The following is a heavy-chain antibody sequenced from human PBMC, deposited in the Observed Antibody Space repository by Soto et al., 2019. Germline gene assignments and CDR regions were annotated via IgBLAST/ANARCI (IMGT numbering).Heavy chain of an antibody. Sequence: KPSETLSLTCAVYGGTFSGLYWSWIRQPPGKGLEWIGEIKDSGSTNYNPSLKSRVTISVDTSKNQFSLKLTSVTAADTAVYYCAGTFGYDFDYWGQGTLVTVSS. V-gene: IGHV4-34*08. J-gene: IGHJ4*02. CDR2: IKDSGST. D-gene: IGHD5-18*01. CDR1: GGTFSGLY. CDR3: AGTFGYDFDY.